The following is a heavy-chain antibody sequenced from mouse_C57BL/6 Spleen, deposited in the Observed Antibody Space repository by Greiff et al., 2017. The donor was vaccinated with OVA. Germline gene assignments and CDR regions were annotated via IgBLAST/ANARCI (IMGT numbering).Heavy chain of an antibody. CDR1: GYTFTSYW. CDR3: ARGGAYDGWYFDG. J-gene: IGHJ1*03. D-gene: IGHD2-3*01. Sequence: QVQLQQPGAELVRPGTSVKLSCKASGYTFTSYWMHWVKQRPGQGLEWIGVIDPSDSYTNYNQKFKGKATLTVDTSSSTAYMQLSSLTSEDSAVYYCARGGAYDGWYFDGWGTGTTGTVSS. CDR2: IDPSDSYT. V-gene: IGHV1-59*01.